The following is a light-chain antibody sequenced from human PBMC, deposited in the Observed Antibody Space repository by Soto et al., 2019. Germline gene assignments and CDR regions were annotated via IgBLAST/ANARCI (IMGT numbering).Light chain of an antibody. CDR3: QQYNSYPYT. Sequence: DIQMTQSPSTLSASVGDRVTITCRASQSISSWLAWYQQKPGKAPKLLIYDASSLESGVPSRFSGSGSGTEVSLTISSLQTDDLATDYCQQYNSYPYTFGQGTQLEIQ. CDR2: DAS. J-gene: IGKJ2*01. V-gene: IGKV1-5*01. CDR1: QSISSW.